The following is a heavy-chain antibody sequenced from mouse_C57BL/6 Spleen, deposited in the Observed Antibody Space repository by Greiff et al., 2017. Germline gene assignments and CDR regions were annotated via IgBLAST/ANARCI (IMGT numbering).Heavy chain of an antibody. CDR3: ARGGLHSFDY. D-gene: IGHD3-3*01. CDR1: GFTFSSYT. CDR2: ISGGGGNT. Sequence: EVMLVESGGGLVKPGGSLKLSCAASGFTFSSYTMSWVRQTPEKRLEWVATISGGGGNTYYPDSVKGRFTISRDNAKNTLYLQMSSLRSEDTALYYCARGGLHSFDYWGQGTTLTVSS. V-gene: IGHV5-9*01. J-gene: IGHJ2*01.